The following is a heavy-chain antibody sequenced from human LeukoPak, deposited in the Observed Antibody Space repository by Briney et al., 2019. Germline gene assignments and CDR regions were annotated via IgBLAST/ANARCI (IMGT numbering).Heavy chain of an antibody. CDR3: ARDPGYSYGSNAFDI. V-gene: IGHV3-48*01. CDR2: ISSSSSTI. CDR1: GFTFSSYS. Sequence: GGPLRLSCAASGFTFSSYSMNWVRQAPGKRLEWVSYISSSSSTIYYADSVKGRHTISRVNDKNSLYLQMNSLSAEDTAVYYCARDPGYSYGSNAFDIWGQGTRVTVSS. J-gene: IGHJ3*02. D-gene: IGHD5-18*01.